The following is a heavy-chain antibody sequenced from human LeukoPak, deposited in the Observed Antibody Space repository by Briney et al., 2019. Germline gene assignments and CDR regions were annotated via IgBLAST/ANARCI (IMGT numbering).Heavy chain of an antibody. CDR3: ARVYSSSWYGSYFDY. Sequence: LSLTCIVSGGSLTGYYWTWIRQPAGKGLEWVGRIRNKANRYTTEYAASVKGRFIISRDDSKNSLYLEMNSLKTEDTAVYYCARVYSSSWYGSYFDYWGQGALVTVSS. J-gene: IGHJ4*02. V-gene: IGHV3-72*01. D-gene: IGHD6-13*01. CDR2: IRNKANRYTT. CDR1: GGSLTGYY.